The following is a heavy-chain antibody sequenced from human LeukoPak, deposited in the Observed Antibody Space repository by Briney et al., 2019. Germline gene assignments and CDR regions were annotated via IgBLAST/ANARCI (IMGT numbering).Heavy chain of an antibody. CDR1: GFTFSSYS. CDR2: ISSSSSYI. Sequence: GGSLRLSCAASGFTFSSYSMNWVRQAPGKGLEWVSSISSSSSYIYYADSVKGRFTISRDNAKNSLYLQMNSLRAEDTAVYYCARGGRVAGTVQHWGQGTLVTVSS. J-gene: IGHJ1*01. V-gene: IGHV3-21*01. CDR3: ARGGRVAGTVQH. D-gene: IGHD6-19*01.